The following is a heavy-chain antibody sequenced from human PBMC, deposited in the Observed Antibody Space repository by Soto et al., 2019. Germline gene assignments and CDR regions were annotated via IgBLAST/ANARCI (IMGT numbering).Heavy chain of an antibody. CDR2: IYSNGDT. CDR3: ARNSDSSPVLEADGV. CDR1: GFSVGSNY. Sequence: EVQLVETGGGLIQPGGSLRLSCAASGFSVGSNYMTWVRQSPGKGLEWVSLIYSNGDTDYADSEKGRFSISRDNFKNTLYLQMNNLRAEDTAVYHCARNSDSSPVLEADGVWGRGALVTVSS. J-gene: IGHJ4*02. D-gene: IGHD2-8*01. V-gene: IGHV3-53*02.